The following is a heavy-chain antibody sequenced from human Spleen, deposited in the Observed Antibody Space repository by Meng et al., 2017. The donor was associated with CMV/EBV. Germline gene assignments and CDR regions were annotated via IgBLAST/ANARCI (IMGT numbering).Heavy chain of an antibody. CDR2: IYYSGST. Sequence: QVQLQQWGAGLVKPSETLSLTCTVSGGSISSYYWSWIRQPPGKGLEWIGYIYYSGSTNYNPSLKSRVTISVDTSKNQFSLKLSSVTAADTAVYYCARDMIVSGAFDYWGQGTLVTVSS. CDR1: GGSISSYY. V-gene: IGHV4-59*12. J-gene: IGHJ4*02. CDR3: ARDMIVSGAFDY. D-gene: IGHD3-22*01.